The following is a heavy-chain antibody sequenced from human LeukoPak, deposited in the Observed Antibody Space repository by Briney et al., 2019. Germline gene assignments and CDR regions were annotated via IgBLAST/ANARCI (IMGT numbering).Heavy chain of an antibody. J-gene: IGHJ4*02. V-gene: IGHV1-69*05. D-gene: IGHD3-10*01. CDR3: ARETYYYGPGSYYNGYYFDY. Sequence: SVKVSCKASGGTFSSYAISWVRQAPGQGLEWMGGIIPIFGTPNYAQKFQGRVTITTDESTSTAYMDLSSLRSGDTAVYYCARETYYYGPGSYYNGYYFDYWGQGTLVTVSS. CDR1: GGTFSSYA. CDR2: IIPIFGTP.